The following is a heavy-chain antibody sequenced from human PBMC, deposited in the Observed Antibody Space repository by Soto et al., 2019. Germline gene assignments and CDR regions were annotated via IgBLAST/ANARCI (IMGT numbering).Heavy chain of an antibody. CDR2: MNPNSGNT. CDR3: ARGLRFLEWLTKYYYYGMDV. Sequence: ASVKVSCKASGYTFTIYDINCVLQSTLQWLDWMGCMNPNSGNTGYAQKFQGRVTMTRNTSISTAYMELSSLRSEDTAVYYCARGLRFLEWLTKYYYYGMDVWGQGTTVTVSS. J-gene: IGHJ6*02. D-gene: IGHD3-3*01. CDR1: GYTFTIYD. V-gene: IGHV1-8*01.